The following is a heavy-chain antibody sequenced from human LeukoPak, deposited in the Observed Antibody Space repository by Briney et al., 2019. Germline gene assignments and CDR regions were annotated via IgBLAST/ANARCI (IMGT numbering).Heavy chain of an antibody. CDR1: GFTFSSYS. V-gene: IGHV3-21*01. J-gene: IGHJ5*02. Sequence: GGSLRLSCAASGFTFSSYSMNWVRQAPGKGLEWVSSITSSSSYIYYADSVKGRFTISRDNAKNSLYLQINSLRAEDTAVYYCAREMLAAVAAQSWGQGTLVTVSS. CDR3: AREMLAAVAAQS. D-gene: IGHD6-19*01. CDR2: ITSSSSYI.